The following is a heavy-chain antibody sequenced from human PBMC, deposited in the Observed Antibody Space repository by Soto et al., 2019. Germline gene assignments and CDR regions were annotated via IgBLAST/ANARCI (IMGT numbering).Heavy chain of an antibody. J-gene: IGHJ4*02. V-gene: IGHV1-46*01. CDR2: IDPSGGIT. D-gene: IGHD5-18*01. Sequence: ASVKVSCKASGYSFTNFHIHWVRQAPGQGLEWMGMIDPSGGITRDAQRLQGRITMTRDASTSTVYMELRSLTSEDTAVYYCARQGGYSYVFDYWGQGTLVTVSS. CDR3: ARQGGYSYVFDY. CDR1: GYSFTNFH.